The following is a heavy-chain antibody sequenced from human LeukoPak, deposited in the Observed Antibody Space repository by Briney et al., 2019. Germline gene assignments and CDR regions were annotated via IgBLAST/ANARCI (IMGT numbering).Heavy chain of an antibody. Sequence: GGSLRLSCEASGFTFSTFAMIWVRQPPGEGLEWVSSIFPSGGEIHYADSVRGRFTISRDNSKSTLSLQMNSLRAEDTAIYYCAKLSPGIAVAGKPKSDYWGQGTLVTVSS. CDR2: IFPSGGEI. J-gene: IGHJ4*02. CDR1: GFTFSTFA. CDR3: AKLSPGIAVAGKPKSDY. V-gene: IGHV3-23*01. D-gene: IGHD6-19*01.